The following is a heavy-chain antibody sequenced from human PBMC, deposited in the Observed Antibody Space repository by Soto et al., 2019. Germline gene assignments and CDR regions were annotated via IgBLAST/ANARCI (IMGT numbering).Heavy chain of an antibody. V-gene: IGHV4-31*03. CDR1: GGSVSSGAYY. CDR3: ARARLRAVYAFDI. D-gene: IGHD5-12*01. CDR2: IYYSGST. Sequence: SETLSLTCTVSGGSVSSGAYYWTWIRQRPGKGLEWIGYIYYSGSTYYSPSHKSRLSISLDTSKNQFSLRLSSVTAADTAMYYCARARLRAVYAFDIWGQGTMVTVPS. J-gene: IGHJ3*02.